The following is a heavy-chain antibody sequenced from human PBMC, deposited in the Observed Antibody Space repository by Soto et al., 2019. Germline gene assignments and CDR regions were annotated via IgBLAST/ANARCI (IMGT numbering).Heavy chain of an antibody. D-gene: IGHD2-2*01. J-gene: IGHJ6*02. Sequence: SETLSLTCAVYGGSFSGYYWSWIRQPPGKGLEWIGEINHSASTNYNPSLKSRVTISVDTSKNQFSLKLSSVTAADTAVYYCARGGGTEYCSSTSCYRSDYYYGMDVWGQGTTVTVSS. CDR1: GGSFSGYY. V-gene: IGHV4-34*01. CDR3: ARGGGTEYCSSTSCYRSDYYYGMDV. CDR2: INHSAST.